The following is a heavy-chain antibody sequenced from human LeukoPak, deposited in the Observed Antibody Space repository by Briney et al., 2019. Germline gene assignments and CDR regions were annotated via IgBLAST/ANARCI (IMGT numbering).Heavy chain of an antibody. CDR2: IYTSGIT. CDR3: AKEHEWSDYFDY. V-gene: IGHV3-66*01. Sequence: GGSLRLSCAVSGFTVSSNFMSWVRQAPGKGPEWVSVIYTSGITYYADSVRGRFTISRDNSKNTLYLQMDSLTAEDTAVYYCAKEHEWSDYFDYWGQGTLVTVSS. J-gene: IGHJ4*02. CDR1: GFTVSSNF. D-gene: IGHD2-8*01.